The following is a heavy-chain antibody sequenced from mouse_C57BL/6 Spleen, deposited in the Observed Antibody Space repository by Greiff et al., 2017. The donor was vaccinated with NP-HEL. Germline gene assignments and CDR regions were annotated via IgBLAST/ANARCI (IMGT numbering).Heavy chain of an antibody. Sequence: QVQLQQPGAELVKPGASVKMSCKASGYTFTSYWITWVKQRPGQGLEWIGDIYPGSGSTKYNEKFKSKATLTVDTSSSTAYMQLSSLTSEDSAVYYCAREGDYYGSSTLYYWGQGTTLTVSS. CDR2: IYPGSGST. CDR1: GYTFTSYW. CDR3: AREGDYYGSSTLYY. D-gene: IGHD1-1*01. V-gene: IGHV1-55*01. J-gene: IGHJ2*01.